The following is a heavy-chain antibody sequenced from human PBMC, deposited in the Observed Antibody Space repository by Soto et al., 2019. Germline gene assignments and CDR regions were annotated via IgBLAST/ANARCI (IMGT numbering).Heavy chain of an antibody. CDR2: ILVGGST. D-gene: IGHD2-8*02. CDR3: AKATATGGGAFDI. V-gene: IGHV3-23*01. Sequence: EVQVLESGGGLVQPGGSLRLSCVASGFTCSSYDMSWVRQAPGKGLEWVSKILVGGSTHYPDSVKGRFTISRDNSKNTVFMQMNSLTAGDTAVYYCAKATATGGGAFDICGQGTVVTVSS. J-gene: IGHJ3*02. CDR1: GFTCSSYD.